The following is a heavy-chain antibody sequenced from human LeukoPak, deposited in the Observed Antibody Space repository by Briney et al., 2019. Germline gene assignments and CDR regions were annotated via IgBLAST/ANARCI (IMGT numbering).Heavy chain of an antibody. CDR3: ARPDYGDGGWFDP. J-gene: IGHJ5*02. CDR2: IYYSGST. CDR1: GGSISSSSYY. V-gene: IGHV4-39*01. Sequence: SETLSLTCTVSGGSISSSSYYWGWIRQPPGKGLEWIGSIYYSGSTYYNPSLKSRVTISVDKSKNQFSLKLSSVTAADTAVYYCARPDYGDGGWFDPWGQGTLVTVSS. D-gene: IGHD4-17*01.